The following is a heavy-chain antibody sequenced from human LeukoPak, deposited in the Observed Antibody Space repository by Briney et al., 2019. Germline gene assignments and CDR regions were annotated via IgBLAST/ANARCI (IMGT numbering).Heavy chain of an antibody. CDR3: AKTNYGSDLDY. V-gene: IGHV3-30*18. CDR2: ISYDGSNK. D-gene: IGHD3-10*01. J-gene: IGHJ4*02. CDR1: GFTFSSYG. Sequence: PGRSLRLSCAASGFTFSSYGMHWVRQAPGKGLAWVAVISYDGSNKYYADSVKGRFTISRDNSKNTLYLQMNSLRAEDTAVYYCAKTNYGSDLDYWGQGTLVTVSS.